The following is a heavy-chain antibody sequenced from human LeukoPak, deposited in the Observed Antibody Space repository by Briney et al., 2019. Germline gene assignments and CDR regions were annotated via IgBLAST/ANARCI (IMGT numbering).Heavy chain of an antibody. CDR3: ARTAARRFDY. D-gene: IGHD6-6*01. Sequence: ASVKVACKASGYTFPSYFMHWVRQAPGQGLEWMGIINPTGGSTTYAQKFQGRVTMTRDTSTSTVYMELSSLRSDDTAVYYCARTAARRFDYWGQGTLVTVSS. CDR2: INPTGGST. J-gene: IGHJ4*02. CDR1: GYTFPSYF. V-gene: IGHV1-46*01.